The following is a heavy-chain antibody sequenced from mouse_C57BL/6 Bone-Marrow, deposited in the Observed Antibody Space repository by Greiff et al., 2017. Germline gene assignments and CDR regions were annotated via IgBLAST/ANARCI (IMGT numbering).Heavy chain of an antibody. CDR3: AREEVYYGNLAWFAH. Sequence: QVQLQQSGAELVMPGASVKLSCKASGYTFTSYWMHWVKQRPGQGLEWIGEIDPSDSYTNYNQKFKGKSTLTVDKSSSTAYMQLSSLTAEDSAVYYCAREEVYYGNLAWFAHWGQGTLVTVSA. V-gene: IGHV1-69*01. D-gene: IGHD2-1*01. CDR2: IDPSDSYT. CDR1: GYTFTSYW. J-gene: IGHJ3*01.